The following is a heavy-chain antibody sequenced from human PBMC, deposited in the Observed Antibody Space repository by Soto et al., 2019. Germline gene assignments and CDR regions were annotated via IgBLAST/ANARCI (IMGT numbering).Heavy chain of an antibody. J-gene: IGHJ4*02. CDR2: IYHGGST. V-gene: IGHV4-30-2*01. CDR1: GGSISSGGYS. D-gene: IGHD3-22*01. CDR3: ARGGAGSGYYLFDS. Sequence: SETLSLTCGVSGGSISSGGYSWTWIRQPPGKGLEWIGYIYHGGSTYYSPSLKSRVTISLDRSKNQFSLELRSVTAADTAVYYCARGGAGSGYYLFDSWGQGTLVTVSS.